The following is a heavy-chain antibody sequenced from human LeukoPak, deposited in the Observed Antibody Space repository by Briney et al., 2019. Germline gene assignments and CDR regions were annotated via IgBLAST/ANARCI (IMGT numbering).Heavy chain of an antibody. D-gene: IGHD3-3*01. CDR3: ARLTISNWFDA. J-gene: IGHJ5*01. V-gene: IGHV4-61*02. CDR1: GGSIRSTSYY. CDR2: ISICGDT. Sequence: PSQTLSLTCSVSGGSIRSTSYYLTWVRQSAGKGLEWIGRISICGDTKYNPSLESRVAMSIDTFNNQLSLNLTSVTAADTAVYYCARLTISNWFDAWGQGTLVTVSS.